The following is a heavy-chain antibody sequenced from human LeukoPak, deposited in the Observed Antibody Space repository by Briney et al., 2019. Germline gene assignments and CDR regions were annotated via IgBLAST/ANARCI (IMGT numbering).Heavy chain of an antibody. J-gene: IGHJ4*02. CDR1: GGSISSYY. D-gene: IGHD3-16*01. V-gene: IGHV4-59*08. Sequence: SEALSLTCTVSGGSISSYYWSWIRQPPGKGLEWIGYIYYSGSTNYNPSLKSRVTISVDTSKNQFSLKLSSVTAADTAVYYCARSFTFGGVQTDYWGQGTLVTVSS. CDR3: ARSFTFGGVQTDY. CDR2: IYYSGST.